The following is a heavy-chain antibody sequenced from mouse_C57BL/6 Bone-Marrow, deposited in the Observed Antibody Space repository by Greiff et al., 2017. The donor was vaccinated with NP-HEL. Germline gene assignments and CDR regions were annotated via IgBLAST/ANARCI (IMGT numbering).Heavy chain of an antibody. CDR2: IHPNSGST. CDR1: GYTFTSYW. CDR3: ARKYYDYSYFDY. J-gene: IGHJ2*01. D-gene: IGHD2-4*01. V-gene: IGHV1-64*01. Sequence: QVQLKQPGAELVKPGASVKLSCKASGYTFTSYWMHWVKQRPGQGLEWIGMIHPNSGSTNYNEKFKSKATLTVDKSSSTAYMQLSSLTSEDSAVYYCARKYYDYSYFDYWGQGTTLTVSS.